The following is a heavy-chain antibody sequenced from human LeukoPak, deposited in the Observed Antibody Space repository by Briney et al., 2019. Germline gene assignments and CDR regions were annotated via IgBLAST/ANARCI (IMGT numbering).Heavy chain of an antibody. D-gene: IGHD6-13*01. V-gene: IGHV3-30*03. J-gene: IGHJ4*02. Sequence: PGGSLRLSCAASGFTLRSYGMHWVRQAPGKGLEWVAVISYDGNDKYYADSLKGRFTISRDNSKNTPYLQMNSLRAEDTAVYYCARDAGTWGYGYNFDYWGQGTLVSVSS. CDR3: ARDAGTWGYGYNFDY. CDR2: ISYDGNDK. CDR1: GFTLRSYG.